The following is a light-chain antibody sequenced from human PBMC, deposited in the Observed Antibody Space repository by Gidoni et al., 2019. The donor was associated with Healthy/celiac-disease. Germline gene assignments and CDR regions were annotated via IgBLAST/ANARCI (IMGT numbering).Light chain of an antibody. J-gene: IGLJ1*01. CDR3: AAWDDSLNGFYV. V-gene: IGLV1-44*01. CDR1: SSNIGSNT. CDR2: SNN. Sequence: QSVLTQPPSASGTPGQRVTISCSGSSSNIGSNTVNWYQQLPGTAPKRLIYSNNQRPSGVPDRFSGSKSGTSASLAISGLQSEDEADYYWAAWDDSLNGFYVFGTGTKVTVL.